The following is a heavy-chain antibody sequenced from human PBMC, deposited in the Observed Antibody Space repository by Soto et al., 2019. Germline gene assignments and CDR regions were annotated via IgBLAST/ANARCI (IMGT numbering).Heavy chain of an antibody. CDR2: ISGSGGST. Sequence: GGSLRLSCAASGFTFSSYAMSWVRQAPGKGLEWVSAISGSGGSTYYADSVKGRFTISRDNSKNTLYLQMNSLRAEDTAVYYCAKEGRITIFGVVIPYYGMDVWGQGTTVTVSS. CDR3: AKEGRITIFGVVIPYYGMDV. CDR1: GFTFSSYA. J-gene: IGHJ6*02. V-gene: IGHV3-23*01. D-gene: IGHD3-3*01.